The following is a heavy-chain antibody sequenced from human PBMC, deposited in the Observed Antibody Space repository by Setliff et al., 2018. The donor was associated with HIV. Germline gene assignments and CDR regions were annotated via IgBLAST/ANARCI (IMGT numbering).Heavy chain of an antibody. J-gene: IGHJ1*01. V-gene: IGHV4-39*07. Sequence: SSETLSLTCTVSGGSIKSSSYYWGWIRQPPGKGLEWIGSIYYSGNTYYNPSLKSRVTISEDRSRNQFSLRLSSVTAADTAIYYCARVPTSSWYVTTQRTKEYFHHWGQGTLVTVSS. CDR3: ARVPTSSWYVTTQRTKEYFHH. D-gene: IGHD6-13*01. CDR2: IYYSGNT. CDR1: GGSIKSSSYY.